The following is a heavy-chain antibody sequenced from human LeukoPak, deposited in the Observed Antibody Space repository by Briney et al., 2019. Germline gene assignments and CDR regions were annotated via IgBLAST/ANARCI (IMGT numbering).Heavy chain of an antibody. D-gene: IGHD3-22*01. CDR2: IYYSGST. Sequence: SETLSLTCTVSGGSISTYYWSWIRQPPGKGLEWIGYIYYSGSTNYNPSVKSRVTISVDTSKNQFSLKLSSVTAADAAVYYCARTPPKPVYYDSSGYFDSWGQGTLVTVSS. CDR3: ARTPPKPVYYDSSGYFDS. CDR1: GGSISTYY. J-gene: IGHJ4*02. V-gene: IGHV4-59*01.